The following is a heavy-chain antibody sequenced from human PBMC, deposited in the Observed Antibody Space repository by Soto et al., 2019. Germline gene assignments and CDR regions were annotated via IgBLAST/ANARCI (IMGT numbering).Heavy chain of an antibody. CDR1: GGSISRSGYY. J-gene: IGHJ4*02. CDR2: IYYSGSS. CDR3: ARLRDPARDFDY. Sequence: SETLSLTCTVSGGSISRSGYYWGWIRQSPGKGLEWIANIYYSGSSYYNPSLKSRVIISEHSSKDQFSLKLSSVTAADTAVYYCARLRDPARDFDYWGQGILVT. V-gene: IGHV4-39*01. D-gene: IGHD3-10*01.